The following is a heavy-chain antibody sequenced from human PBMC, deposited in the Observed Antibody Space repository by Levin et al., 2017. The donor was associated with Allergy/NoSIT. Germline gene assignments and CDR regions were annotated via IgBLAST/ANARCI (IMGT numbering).Heavy chain of an antibody. CDR2: IIPIFGTA. Sequence: SVKVSCKASGGTFSSYAISWVRQAPGQGLEWMGGIIPIFGTANYAQKFQGRVTITADESTSTAYMELSSLRSEDTAVYYCAREPASDTAMALWYYGMDVWGQGTTVTVSS. CDR1: GGTFSSYA. V-gene: IGHV1-69*13. D-gene: IGHD5-18*01. J-gene: IGHJ6*02. CDR3: AREPASDTAMALWYYGMDV.